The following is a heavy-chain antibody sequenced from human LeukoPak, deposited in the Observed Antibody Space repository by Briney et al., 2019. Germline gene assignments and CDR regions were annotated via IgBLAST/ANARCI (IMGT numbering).Heavy chain of an antibody. D-gene: IGHD2-21*02. Sequence: SETLSLTCTVSGGSISSSSYYWGWIRQPPGKGLEWIGSSYYSGSTYYNPSLKSRVTISVDTSKNQFSLKLSSVTAADTAVYYCARTTALPEYCGGDCYPYWYFDLWGRGTLVTVSS. J-gene: IGHJ2*01. CDR1: GGSISSSSYY. CDR3: ARTTALPEYCGGDCYPYWYFDL. CDR2: SYYSGST. V-gene: IGHV4-39*07.